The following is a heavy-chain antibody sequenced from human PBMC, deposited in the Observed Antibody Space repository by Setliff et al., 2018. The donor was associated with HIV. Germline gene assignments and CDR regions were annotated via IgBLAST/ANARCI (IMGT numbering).Heavy chain of an antibody. D-gene: IGHD2-8*02. J-gene: IGHJ6*03. CDR1: GGSFSDNY. Sequence: KASETLSLTCAVYGGSFSDNYWSWIRQPPGKGLEWIGEINHRGRTNQSPSLGSRITISIDTSKNQFSLKLRSVTAADTAVYYCARVSSTYWYSIPRDYYYHMDVWGKGTTVTVSS. CDR2: INHRGRT. CDR3: ARVSSTYWYSIPRDYYYHMDV. V-gene: IGHV4-34*01.